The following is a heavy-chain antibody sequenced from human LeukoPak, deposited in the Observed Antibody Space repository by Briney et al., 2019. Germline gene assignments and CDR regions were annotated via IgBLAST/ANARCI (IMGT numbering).Heavy chain of an antibody. CDR3: AKNGAGMTRPYDY. J-gene: IGHJ4*02. CDR1: GFTVSSNY. D-gene: IGHD1-14*01. Sequence: GGSLRLSCAASGFTVSSNYMSWVRQAPGKGLEWVSVIYSGGSTYYADSVKGRFTISRDNSNNTLYLQMNSLRAEDTAVYYCAKNGAGMTRPYDYWGQGTLVTVSS. V-gene: IGHV3-53*01. CDR2: IYSGGST.